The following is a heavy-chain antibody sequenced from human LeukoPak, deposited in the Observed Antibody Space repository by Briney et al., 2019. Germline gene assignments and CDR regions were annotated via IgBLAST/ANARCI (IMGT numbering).Heavy chain of an antibody. J-gene: IGHJ6*02. D-gene: IGHD3-3*01. CDR2: IIPIFGTA. Sequence: GASVKVSCKASGGTFSSYAVSWVRQAPGQGLEWMGGIIPIFGTANYAQKFQGRVTITADESTSTAYMELSSLRSEDTAVYYCASGVYDFWSGYSNYYYYGMDVWGQGTTVTVSS. V-gene: IGHV1-69*13. CDR3: ASGVYDFWSGYSNYYYYGMDV. CDR1: GGTFSSYA.